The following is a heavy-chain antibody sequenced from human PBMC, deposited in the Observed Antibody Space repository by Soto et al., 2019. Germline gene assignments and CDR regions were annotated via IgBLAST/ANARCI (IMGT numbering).Heavy chain of an antibody. D-gene: IGHD6-13*01. CDR1: GYTFTSYG. CDR2: CSADSGET. J-gene: IGHJ5*02. Sequence: QPQLVRSGPGVTSPGASVQVSCKASGYTFTSYGIIWVRRTPVHGLEWVGWCSADSGETDYAQNFMGRLTLTTDASTTTAYMEWRSLRPDDTAVYYCARGYSSTWAKSWFDPWGQGTLVSVSS. V-gene: IGHV1-18*04. CDR3: ARGYSSTWAKSWFDP.